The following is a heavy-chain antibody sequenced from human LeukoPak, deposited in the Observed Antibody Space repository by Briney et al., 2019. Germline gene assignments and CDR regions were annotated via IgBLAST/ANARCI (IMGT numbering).Heavy chain of an antibody. V-gene: IGHV1-2*02. CDR1: GYTFTGYY. CDR3: ATSIVIIPTSGAFDI. CDR2: INPNSGGI. D-gene: IGHD2/OR15-2a*01. J-gene: IGHJ3*02. Sequence: ASVKVSCKASGYTFTGYYIHWVRQAPGQGLEWMGWINPNSGGINYAQKFQGRVTMTRDTSISTAYMELSRLTSDDTAVYYCATSIVIIPTSGAFDIWGQGTMVTVSS.